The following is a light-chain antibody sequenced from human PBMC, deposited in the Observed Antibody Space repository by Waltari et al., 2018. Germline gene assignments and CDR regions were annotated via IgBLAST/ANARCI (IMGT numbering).Light chain of an antibody. CDR3: QQYNKWPPFT. J-gene: IGKJ3*01. Sequence: EIVMTQSPVTLSVSPGERATLSCRASQSVSSNLAWYQQKPGQAPRLLIYGASTRATGIPARFSGSGSGTEFTLTISRLQSEDFAVYYCQQYNKWPPFTFGPGTKVEI. CDR1: QSVSSN. V-gene: IGKV3-15*01. CDR2: GAS.